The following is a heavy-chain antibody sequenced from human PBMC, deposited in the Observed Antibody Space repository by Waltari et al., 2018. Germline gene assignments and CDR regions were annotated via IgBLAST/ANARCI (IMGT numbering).Heavy chain of an antibody. CDR1: GFTFSSYV. Sequence: EVQLLESGGGLVQPGGSLRLSCAASGFTFSSYVMSWVRQAPGKGLEWVSAIRGSGGSTYYADSVKGRFTISRDNSKNTLYLQMNSLRAEDTAVYYCAKDREWELHGAEYFQHWGQGTLVTVSS. J-gene: IGHJ1*01. CDR2: IRGSGGST. D-gene: IGHD1-26*01. V-gene: IGHV3-23*01. CDR3: AKDREWELHGAEYFQH.